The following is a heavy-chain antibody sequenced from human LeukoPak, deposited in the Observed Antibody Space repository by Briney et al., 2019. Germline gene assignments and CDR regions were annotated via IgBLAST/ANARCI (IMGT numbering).Heavy chain of an antibody. Sequence: ASVKVSCKASGYTLTSYGISWVRQAPGQGLERMGWISAYNGNTNYAQKLQGRVTMTTDTSTSTAYMELRSLRSDDTAVYYCAREPHPSGLDENDAFDIWGQGTMVTVSS. J-gene: IGHJ3*02. CDR2: ISAYNGNT. CDR1: GYTLTSYG. D-gene: IGHD3/OR15-3a*01. CDR3: AREPHPSGLDENDAFDI. V-gene: IGHV1-18*01.